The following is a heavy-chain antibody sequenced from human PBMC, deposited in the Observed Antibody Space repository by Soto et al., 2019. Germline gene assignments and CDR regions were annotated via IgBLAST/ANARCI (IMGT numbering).Heavy chain of an antibody. CDR1: GYTFTSYS. CDR2: INPSGGST. V-gene: IGHV1-46*03. D-gene: IGHD6-13*01. CDR3: GRVHEQQLAIDY. Sequence: ASVKVSCKASGYTFTSYSMHWVRQAPGQGLEWMGIINPSGGSTRYAQKFQGRVTMTRDTSTSTVYMELSSLRSEDTAVYYCGRVHEQQLAIDYWGQGTLVTVSS. J-gene: IGHJ4*02.